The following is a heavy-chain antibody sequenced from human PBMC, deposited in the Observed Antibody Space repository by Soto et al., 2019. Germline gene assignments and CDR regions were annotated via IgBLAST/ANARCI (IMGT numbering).Heavy chain of an antibody. Sequence: QVQLQESGPGLVKPSQTLSLTCTVSGGSISSGGYYWSWIRQHPGKGLEWIGYIYYSGSTYYNPPLKSRGTISVDTSKNQFSLKLSSVTAADTAVYYCARDGAYCGGDCYSLDLWGRGTLVTVSS. V-gene: IGHV4-31*03. D-gene: IGHD2-21*02. J-gene: IGHJ2*01. CDR3: ARDGAYCGGDCYSLDL. CDR1: GGSISSGGYY. CDR2: IYYSGST.